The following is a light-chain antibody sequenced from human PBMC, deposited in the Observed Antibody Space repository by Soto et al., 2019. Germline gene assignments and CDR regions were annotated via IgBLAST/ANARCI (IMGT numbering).Light chain of an antibody. Sequence: QSALTQPTSVSGSPGQSITMSCTGNHNDIGTYDYVPWYQQHPGRAPRLLIHGVTTRPSGISGRFSASKSGLTASLTISGLQPEDEADYYCSSFTSNRIYVFGPGTKVTVL. J-gene: IGLJ1*01. V-gene: IGLV2-14*03. CDR3: SSFTSNRIYV. CDR2: GVT. CDR1: HNDIGTYDY.